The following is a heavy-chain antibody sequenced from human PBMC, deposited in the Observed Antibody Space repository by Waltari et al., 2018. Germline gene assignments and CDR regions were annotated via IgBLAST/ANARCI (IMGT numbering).Heavy chain of an antibody. V-gene: IGHV4-39*01. D-gene: IGHD1-26*01. J-gene: IGHJ4*02. CDR1: GGSISSSSYY. Sequence: QLQLQESGPGLVKPSETLSLTCTVSGGSISSSSYYWGWIRQPPGKGLEWIGSIYYSGSTYYNPSLKSRVTISVETSKSQFSLKLSSVTAADTAVYYCARLRPGRIRWELERYYFDYWGQGTLVTVSS. CDR2: IYYSGST. CDR3: ARLRPGRIRWELERYYFDY.